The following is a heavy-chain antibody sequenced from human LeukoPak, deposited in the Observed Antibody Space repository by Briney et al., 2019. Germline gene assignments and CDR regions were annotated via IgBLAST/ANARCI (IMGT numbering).Heavy chain of an antibody. CDR2: ISSGSSYI. V-gene: IGHV3-21*01. CDR3: ARDRNNYFDY. D-gene: IGHD1/OR15-1a*01. Sequence: GGSLRLSCAASGFTFSTYNLYWVRQAPGKGLEWVSSISSGSSYIYYADSAKGRFTISRDNAKSSLYLQMSSLGAEDTAVYYCARDRNNYFDYWGQGILVTVSS. CDR1: GFTFSTYN. J-gene: IGHJ4*02.